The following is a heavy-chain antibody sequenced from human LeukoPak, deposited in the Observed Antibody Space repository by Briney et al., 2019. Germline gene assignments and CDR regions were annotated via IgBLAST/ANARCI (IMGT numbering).Heavy chain of an antibody. V-gene: IGHV3-23*01. CDR2: ISNNGGST. CDR1: GYTFSSYA. J-gene: IGHJ4*02. Sequence: GGSLRLSCAASGYTFSSYAMNWVRQAPGKGLEWVSIISNNGGSTYYYADSVKGRFTISRDNSKNTLFLQMNSLRAEDTAVYYCAKDLGSGWYYFDCWGQGTLVTVSS. CDR3: AKDLGSGWYYFDC. D-gene: IGHD6-19*01.